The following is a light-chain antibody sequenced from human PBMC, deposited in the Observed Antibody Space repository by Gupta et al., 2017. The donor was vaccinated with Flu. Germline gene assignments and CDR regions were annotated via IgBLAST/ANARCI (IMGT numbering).Light chain of an antibody. Sequence: PSYLSASVGERVSITCRASQSIDRSLNWYQHRPGKAPQLLISSASTLRGGVPSRFSGSGSGTDFTLTITSLQPEDFATYYCLQIYSAPPQFGPGTKLEIK. V-gene: IGKV1-39*01. CDR1: QSIDRS. CDR2: SAS. J-gene: IGKJ2*01. CDR3: LQIYSAPPQ.